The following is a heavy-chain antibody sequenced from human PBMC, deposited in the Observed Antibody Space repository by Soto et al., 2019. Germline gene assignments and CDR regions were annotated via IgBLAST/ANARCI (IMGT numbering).Heavy chain of an antibody. J-gene: IGHJ4*02. V-gene: IGHV1-69*06. Sequence: SVKVSFKASGGTFSSYAISWLRQAPGQGLEWMGGIIPIFGTANYAQKFQGRVTITADKSTSTAYMELSSLRSEDTAVYYCARDHYGDYYFDYWGQGTLVTVSS. CDR3: ARDHYGDYYFDY. CDR2: IIPIFGTA. CDR1: GGTFSSYA. D-gene: IGHD4-17*01.